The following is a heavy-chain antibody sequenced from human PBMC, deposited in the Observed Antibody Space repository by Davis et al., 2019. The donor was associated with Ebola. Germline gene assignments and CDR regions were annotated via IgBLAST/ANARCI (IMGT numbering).Heavy chain of an antibody. J-gene: IGHJ5*02. CDR2: IIPILGIA. Sequence: SVKVSCKASGGTFSSYAISWVRQAPGQGLEWMGGIIPILGIANYAQKFQGRVTITADESTSTAYMELSRLRSDDTAVYYCARKGPTTVTRYNWFDPWGQGTLVTVSS. CDR3: ARKGPTTVTRYNWFDP. CDR1: GGTFSSYA. D-gene: IGHD4-17*01. V-gene: IGHV1-69*10.